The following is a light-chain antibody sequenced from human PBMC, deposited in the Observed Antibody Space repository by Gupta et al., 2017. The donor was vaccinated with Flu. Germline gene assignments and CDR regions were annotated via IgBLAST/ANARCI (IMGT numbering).Light chain of an antibody. CDR1: QNVLSSSNNKNY. CDR3: QHEYNPPVT. V-gene: IGKV4-1*01. Sequence: DIVMTQSPDSLAVSLGERATINCKSSQNVLSSSNNKNYLAWFQQKPGQPPKLLIYWASTRESGVPDRFSGRGYGTDFTLTISSRQAEDVAVYYCQHEYNPPVTFGGWTXVEIK. J-gene: IGKJ4*01. CDR2: WAS.